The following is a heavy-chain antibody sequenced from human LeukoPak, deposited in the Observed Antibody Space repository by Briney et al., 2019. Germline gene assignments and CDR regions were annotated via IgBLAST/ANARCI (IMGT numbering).Heavy chain of an antibody. CDR2: IYYSGST. CDR1: AGSISSYY. D-gene: IGHD2-15*01. Sequence: PSETLSLTCTVSAGSISSYYWTWIRQPPGKGLEWIGYIYYSGSTNYNPSLKSRVTISVDTSKNQFSLKLSSVTAADTAVYYCARGLNTYCSGGSCYSLISNLYYYYGMDVWGQGTTVTVSS. V-gene: IGHV4-59*01. J-gene: IGHJ6*02. CDR3: ARGLNTYCSGGSCYSLISNLYYYYGMDV.